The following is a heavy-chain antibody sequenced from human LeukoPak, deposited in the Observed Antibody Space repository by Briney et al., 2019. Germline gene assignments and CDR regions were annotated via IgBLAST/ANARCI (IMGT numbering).Heavy chain of an antibody. D-gene: IGHD3-9*01. CDR1: GFTFSDYY. CDR2: ITSSSSDT. CDR3: ARDYDILTGYFRGGFDY. Sequence: KSGGSLRLSCAASGFTFSDYYMSGIRQAPGKGLEWVSYITSSSSDTNYADSVKGRFTISRDNAKKSLYLQMNSLRAEDTAVYYCARDYDILTGYFRGGFDYWGQGTLVTVSS. J-gene: IGHJ4*02. V-gene: IGHV3-11*05.